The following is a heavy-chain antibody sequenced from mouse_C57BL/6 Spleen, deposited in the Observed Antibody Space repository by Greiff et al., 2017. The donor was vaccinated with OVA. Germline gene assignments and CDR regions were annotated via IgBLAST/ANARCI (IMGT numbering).Heavy chain of an antibody. V-gene: IGHV1-50*01. CDR1: GYTFTSYW. CDR3: ARRRGEDY. Sequence: QVQLQQPGAELVKPGASVKLSCKASGYTFTSYWMQWVKQRPGQGLEWIGEIDPSDSYTNYNQKFKGKATLTVDTSSSTAYMQLSSLTSEDSAVYYCARRRGEDYWGQGTTLTVSS. CDR2: IDPSDSYT. J-gene: IGHJ2*01.